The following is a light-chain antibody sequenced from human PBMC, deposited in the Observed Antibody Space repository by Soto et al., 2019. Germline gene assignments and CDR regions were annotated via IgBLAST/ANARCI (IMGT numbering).Light chain of an antibody. V-gene: IGLV1-40*01. CDR3: QSYDSRLSAVV. Sequence: QPVLTQPPSVSGAPGQRVTISCTGSTSNIGAGFDVHWYHQLPGTAPKLLIYGNSKRPSGVPDRFSGSKSGTSASLAITGLQAEDEADYYCQSYDSRLSAVVFGGGTKLTVL. CDR1: TSNIGAGFD. J-gene: IGLJ2*01. CDR2: GNS.